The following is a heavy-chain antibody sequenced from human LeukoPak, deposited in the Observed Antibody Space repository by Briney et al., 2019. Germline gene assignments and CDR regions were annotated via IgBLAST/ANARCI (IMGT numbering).Heavy chain of an antibody. D-gene: IGHD2-2*01. CDR3: ARGGVVVVPAVSKTSDYYGMDV. CDR2: INPNSGGT. Sequence: ASVKVSCKASGYTFTGYYMHWVRQAPGQGLEWMGWINPNSGGTNYAQKFQGRVTMTRDTSISTAYMELSRLRSDDTAVYYCARGGVVVVPAVSKTSDYYGMDVWGQGTTVTVSS. V-gene: IGHV1-2*02. CDR1: GYTFTGYY. J-gene: IGHJ6*02.